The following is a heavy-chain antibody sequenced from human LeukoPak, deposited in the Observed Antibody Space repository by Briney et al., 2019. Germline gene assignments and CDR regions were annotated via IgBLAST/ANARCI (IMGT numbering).Heavy chain of an antibody. J-gene: IGHJ3*01. CDR1: GYRFNAYW. Sequence: TGESLKISCKGSGYRFNAYWIAWVRQMPGKGLEWMGIIYPDDSDTRYSPSFQGQVTISADKSVRTAYLQWSSLKASDTAMYYCARPNITSYYDSRGYDAFDVWGQGTMVTVSS. D-gene: IGHD3-22*01. CDR2: IYPDDSDT. V-gene: IGHV5-51*03. CDR3: ARPNITSYYDSRGYDAFDV.